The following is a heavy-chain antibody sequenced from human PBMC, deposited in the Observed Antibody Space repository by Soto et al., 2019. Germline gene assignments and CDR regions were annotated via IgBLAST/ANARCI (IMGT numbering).Heavy chain of an antibody. V-gene: IGHV1-69*19. J-gene: IGHJ4*02. CDR3: AREGQVHTPASVY. CDR1: GGTFNTYA. CDR2: ISPMFGAA. Sequence: QVQLVQSGAEMKKPGSSVKVSCQSSGGTFNTYAMNWVRQAPGQGPEWMGDISPMFGAANYAPKFQGRVTITADESTGTSYMQLSSLTSEDTALYFCAREGQVHTPASVYWGQGTLVTVS. D-gene: IGHD3-10*01.